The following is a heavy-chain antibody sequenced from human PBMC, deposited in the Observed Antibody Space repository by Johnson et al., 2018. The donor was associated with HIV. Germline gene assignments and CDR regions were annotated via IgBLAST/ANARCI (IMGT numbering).Heavy chain of an antibody. CDR2: INQGGSEK. D-gene: IGHD3-3*01. V-gene: IGHV3-7*01. CDR3: ATDRYYNFWSGSGHAAFDI. Sequence: VQLVESGGGVVQPGRSLRLSCTASGFTFSSYGMHWVRQAPGRGLEWVANINQGGSEKYYVDSVKGRFTISRDNAKNSLYLQMNNLRVEDTAVYYGATDRYYNFWSGSGHAAFDIWGQGTMVTVSS. CDR1: GFTFSSYG. J-gene: IGHJ3*02.